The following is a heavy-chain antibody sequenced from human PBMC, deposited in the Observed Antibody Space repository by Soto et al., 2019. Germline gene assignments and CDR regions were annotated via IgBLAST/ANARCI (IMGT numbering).Heavy chain of an antibody. D-gene: IGHD1-26*01. CDR3: AEDPRGIVGATTNADY. Sequence: QVQLVESGGGVVQPGRSLRLSCAASGFTFSSYGMHWVRQAPGKGLGWVAVISYDGSNKYYADSVKGRFTISRDNSKNTLYLQMNSLRAEDTAVYYCAEDPRGIVGATTNADYWGQGTLVTVSS. J-gene: IGHJ4*02. V-gene: IGHV3-30*18. CDR2: ISYDGSNK. CDR1: GFTFSSYG.